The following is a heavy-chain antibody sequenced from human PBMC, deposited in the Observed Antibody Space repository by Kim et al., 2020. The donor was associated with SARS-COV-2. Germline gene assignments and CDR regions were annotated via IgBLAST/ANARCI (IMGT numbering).Heavy chain of an antibody. Sequence: GGSLRLSCAASGLTFSTYAMSWVRQAPGKGLEWVSGISGGGGRTSYADSVKGRFTISRDNSKNTLSLEMNSLRADDTAVYYCEKDRHPSGNYLYYFYM. CDR1: GLTFSTYA. D-gene: IGHD3-10*01. CDR3: EKDRHPSGNYLYYFYM. J-gene: IGHJ6*03. CDR2: ISGGGGRT. V-gene: IGHV3-23*01.